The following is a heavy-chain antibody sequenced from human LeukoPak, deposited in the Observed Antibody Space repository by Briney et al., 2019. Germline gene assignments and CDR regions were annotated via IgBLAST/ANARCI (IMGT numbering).Heavy chain of an antibody. Sequence: ASETLSLTCTGSGGSISSYYWSWIRQPPGKGLEWIGYIYTSGSTNYNPSLKSRVTISVDPSKNQFSLKLSSVTAADTAVYYCARLRSNGDSSSWNFYYYYYYYMDVWGKGTTVTVSS. D-gene: IGHD6-13*01. J-gene: IGHJ6*03. CDR3: ARLRSNGDSSSWNFYYYYYYYMDV. V-gene: IGHV4-4*09. CDR2: IYTSGST. CDR1: GGSISSYY.